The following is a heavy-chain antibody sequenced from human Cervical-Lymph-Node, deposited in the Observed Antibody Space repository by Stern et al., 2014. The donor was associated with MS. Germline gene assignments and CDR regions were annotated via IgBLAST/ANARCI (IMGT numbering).Heavy chain of an antibody. CDR1: GFTFSSYA. CDR2: ISGSGGST. Sequence: EVQLVESAGGLVQPGGSLRLSCAASGFTFSSYAMSWVRQAPGKGLEWVSAISGSGGSTYYADSVKGRFTISRDNSKNTLYLQMNSLRAEDTAVYYCAKRLFHLELQYPSLGATLFDYWGQGTLVTVSS. CDR3: AKRLFHLELQYPSLGATLFDY. D-gene: IGHD1-26*01. V-gene: IGHV3-23*04. J-gene: IGHJ4*02.